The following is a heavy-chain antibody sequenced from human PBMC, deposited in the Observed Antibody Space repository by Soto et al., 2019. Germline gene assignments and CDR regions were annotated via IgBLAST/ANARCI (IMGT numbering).Heavy chain of an antibody. Sequence: PGGSLRLSCTASGFTFGDYAMIWVRQAPGKGLEWVGYISSKTYGGTTDYAASVKGRFTISRDDSKSVVYLQMNSLKSEDTAIYYCTLLPPERRGYCSGGSCYPFDYWGQGTQVTVSS. CDR1: GFTFGDYA. CDR3: TLLPPERRGYCSGGSCYPFDY. V-gene: IGHV3-49*04. J-gene: IGHJ4*02. D-gene: IGHD2-15*01. CDR2: ISSKTYGGTT.